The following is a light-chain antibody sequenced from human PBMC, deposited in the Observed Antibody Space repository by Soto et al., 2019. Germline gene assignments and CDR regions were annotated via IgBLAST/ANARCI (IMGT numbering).Light chain of an antibody. CDR3: QSYDSSLSASYV. Sequence: QSALTQPPSVSGAPGQRVSVSCSGSSSNIGAGYDVHWYQQLPGTAPKPLIFGNTNRPSGVPDRFSGSKSGTSASLAINGLQAEDEADYYCQSYDSSLSASYVFGTGTKVTVL. CDR1: SSNIGAGYD. V-gene: IGLV1-40*01. CDR2: GNT. J-gene: IGLJ1*01.